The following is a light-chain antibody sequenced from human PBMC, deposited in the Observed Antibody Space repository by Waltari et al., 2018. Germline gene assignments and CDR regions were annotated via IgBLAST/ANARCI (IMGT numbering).Light chain of an antibody. V-gene: IGLV4-69*01. J-gene: IGLJ3*02. CDR2: VNSDGSH. Sequence: QLVLTQSPSASASLGASVKLTCTLSSGHSNNIIAWLQQQPEKGPRYLMKVNSDGSHSKGDEIPDRFSGSSSGAERYLTISSLQSEDEADYYCQSGGHGTWVFGGGNKLTVL. CDR1: SGHSNNI. CDR3: QSGGHGTWV.